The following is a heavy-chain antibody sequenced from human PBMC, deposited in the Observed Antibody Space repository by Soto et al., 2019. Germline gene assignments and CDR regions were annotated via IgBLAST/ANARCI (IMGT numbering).Heavy chain of an antibody. V-gene: IGHV1-8*01. D-gene: IGHD3-10*01. CDR1: GYTFTSYD. CDR3: AREGWFEYYMDV. CDR2: MNPNSGNT. Sequence: GASVKVSCKASGYTFTSYDINWVRQATGQGLEWMGWMNPNSGNTGYAQKFQGRVTMTRNTSISTAYMELSSLRSEDTAVYYCAREGWFEYYMDVWGKGTTVTVS. J-gene: IGHJ6*03.